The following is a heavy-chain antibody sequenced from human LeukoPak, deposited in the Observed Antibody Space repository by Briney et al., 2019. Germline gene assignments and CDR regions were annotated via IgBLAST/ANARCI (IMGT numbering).Heavy chain of an antibody. Sequence: GGSLRLSCAASGFTFSSYAMSWVRQAPGKGLEWVSTISTGGGSTNFADSVKGQFTISRDNSKNTLYLQMNSLRAEDTAVYYCAKDDGWVQYANWGQGTLVTVSS. J-gene: IGHJ4*02. CDR1: GFTFSSYA. CDR2: ISTGGGST. CDR3: AKDDGWVQYAN. D-gene: IGHD5-24*01. V-gene: IGHV3-23*01.